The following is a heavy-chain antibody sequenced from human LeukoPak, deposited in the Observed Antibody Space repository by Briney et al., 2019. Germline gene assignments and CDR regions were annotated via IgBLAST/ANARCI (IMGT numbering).Heavy chain of an antibody. V-gene: IGHV1-18*01. CDR1: GYTFSSYG. CDR2: ISVINNANT. D-gene: IGHD2-21*02. CDR3: SREFPFCGADCFSGVFDI. Sequence: ALVKVSCKASGYTFSSYGINWVRQAPGQGLEWMGWISVINNANTRYAQNFQGRLTMTTDTSTTTAYMELGSLRSDDTAVYYCSREFPFCGADCFSGVFDIWGQGTMVTVS. J-gene: IGHJ3*02.